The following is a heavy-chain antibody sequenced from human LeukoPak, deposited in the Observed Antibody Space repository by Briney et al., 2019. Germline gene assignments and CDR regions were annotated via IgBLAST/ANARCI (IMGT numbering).Heavy chain of an antibody. CDR3: ARIQY. CDR2: ISYDGSNK. J-gene: IGHJ4*02. CDR1: GFTVSSYA. V-gene: IGHV3-30-3*01. Sequence: GGSLRLSCAASGFTVSSYAMHWVRQAPGKGLEWVAVISYDGSNKYYADSVKGRFTISRDNSKNTLYLQMNSLRAEDTAVYYCARIQYWGQGTLVTVSS.